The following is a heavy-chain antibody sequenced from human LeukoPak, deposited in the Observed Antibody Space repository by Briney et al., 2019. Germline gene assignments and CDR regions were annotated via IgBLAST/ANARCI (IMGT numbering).Heavy chain of an antibody. Sequence: SETLSLTCSFSGYSISSGYYWGWIRQPPGQGLEWIGNIYHSGSTYYNPSHKSRVTISVDTSKNQFSLKLSSVTAADTAVYYCAGDFWSGYYFRDWGQGTLVTVSS. D-gene: IGHD3-3*01. CDR3: AGDFWSGYYFRD. CDR2: IYHSGST. CDR1: GYSISSGYY. J-gene: IGHJ4*02. V-gene: IGHV4-38-2*02.